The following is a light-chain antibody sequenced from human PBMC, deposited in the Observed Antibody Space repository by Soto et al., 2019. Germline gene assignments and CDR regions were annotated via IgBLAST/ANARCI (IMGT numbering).Light chain of an antibody. CDR1: SGSIASSL. Sequence: NFMLTQPHSVSESPGKTVTISCTRSSGSIASSLVQWYHQRPGSAPATVIFGNNQRPSGVSDRFSGSIDSSSSSASLTISGLRTEDEGDYYCQSYDSDNDVVFGGGTKVTVL. J-gene: IGLJ2*01. CDR2: GNN. CDR3: QSYDSDNDVV. V-gene: IGLV6-57*04.